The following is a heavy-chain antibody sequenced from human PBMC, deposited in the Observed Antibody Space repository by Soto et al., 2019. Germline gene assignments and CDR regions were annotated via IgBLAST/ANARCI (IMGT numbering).Heavy chain of an antibody. J-gene: IGHJ4*02. D-gene: IGHD6-19*01. CDR3: ARDVEQWLVQDFDY. V-gene: IGHV1-18*01. CDR1: GYTLTELS. Sequence: GASVKVSCKVSGYTLTELSMHWVLQAPGKGLEWMGWISAYNGNTNYAQKLQGRVTMTTDTSTSTAYMELRSLRSDDTAVYYCARDVEQWLVQDFDYWGQGTLVTVSS. CDR2: ISAYNGNT.